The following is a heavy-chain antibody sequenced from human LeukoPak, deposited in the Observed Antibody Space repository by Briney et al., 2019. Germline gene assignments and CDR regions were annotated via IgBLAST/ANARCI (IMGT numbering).Heavy chain of an antibody. CDR3: ARAPTTYYDFWSGYSVNWFDP. D-gene: IGHD3-3*01. V-gene: IGHV4-59*01. CDR1: GGSISSYY. Sequence: SETLSLTCTVSGGSISSYYWSWIRQPPGKGLEWIGYIYYSGSTNYNPSLKSRVTISVDTSKNQFSLKLSSVTAADTAVYYCARAPTTYYDFWSGYSVNWFDPWGQGTLVTVSP. J-gene: IGHJ5*02. CDR2: IYYSGST.